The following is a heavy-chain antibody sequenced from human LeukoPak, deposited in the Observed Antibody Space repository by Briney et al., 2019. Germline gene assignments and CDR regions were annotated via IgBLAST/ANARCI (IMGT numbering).Heavy chain of an antibody. D-gene: IGHD3-10*01. V-gene: IGHV4-31*03. CDR1: GGSITSDDYY. Sequence: PSQTLSLTCTVSGGSITSDDYYWSWIRQHPGKGLEWIGYIYYSGSTYYNPSLKSRVTISVDTSKNQFSLKLSSATAADTAVYYCARVAWRHYGSGEIDYWGQGTLVTVSS. CDR2: IYYSGST. CDR3: ARVAWRHYGSGEIDY. J-gene: IGHJ4*02.